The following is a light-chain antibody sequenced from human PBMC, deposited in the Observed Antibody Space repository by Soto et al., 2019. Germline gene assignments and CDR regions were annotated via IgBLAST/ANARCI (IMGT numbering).Light chain of an antibody. CDR2: EVN. J-gene: IGLJ3*02. CDR3: SSYAGSNNLV. V-gene: IGLV2-8*01. CDR1: SSDIGGYDY. Sequence: SVLTQPPSASGSPGQSVTISCTGTSSDIGGYDYVSWYQQHPGKAPKLIIYEVNKRPSGVPDRFSGSKSGNTASLTVSGLQAEDEADYYCSSYAGSNNLVFAGGTKVTVL.